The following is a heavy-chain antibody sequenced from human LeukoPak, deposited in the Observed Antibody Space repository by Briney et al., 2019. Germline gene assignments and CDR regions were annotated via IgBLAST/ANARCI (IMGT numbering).Heavy chain of an antibody. Sequence: PGRSPRLSSAVSGFTFSDYYMSSIRQAPGKGLEWGSYISSSGSTISHAHSVKGRFTIYRDNAENSLYLHMNSRRPQATAGNYCARRAAGYRCFDYWGQGTLVTVSS. CDR2: ISSSGSTI. J-gene: IGHJ4*02. CDR1: GFTFSDYY. CDR3: ARRAAGYRCFDY. D-gene: IGHD6-13*01. V-gene: IGHV3-11*01.